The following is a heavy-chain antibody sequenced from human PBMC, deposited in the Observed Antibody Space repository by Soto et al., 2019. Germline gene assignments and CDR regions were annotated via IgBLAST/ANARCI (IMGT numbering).Heavy chain of an antibody. CDR3: ASGDSTECSTGVCAFFYSHAMDV. J-gene: IGHJ6*02. D-gene: IGHD2-8*01. CDR1: GYSFTDYH. Sequence: ASVTVSCKASGYSFTDYHIHWVRQAPGQGLEWLGRINPKSGGTSTAQKFQGWVTMTTDTSISTASMELTRLTSDNTALYYFASGDSTECSTGVCAFFYSHAMDVWGQGTTVTV. CDR2: INPKSGGT. V-gene: IGHV1-2*04.